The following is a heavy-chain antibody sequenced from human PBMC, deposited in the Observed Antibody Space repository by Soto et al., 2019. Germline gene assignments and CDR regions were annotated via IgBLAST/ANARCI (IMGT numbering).Heavy chain of an antibody. D-gene: IGHD5-18*01. Sequence: SETLSLTCTVSGGSISSSSYYWGWIRQPPGKGLEWIGSIYYSGSTYYNPSLKSRVTISVDTSKNQFSLKLSSVTAADTAVYYCARHNIPDFLMGDSYGDYYYYYYMDVWGKGTTVTVSS. CDR1: GGSISSSSYY. CDR3: ARHNIPDFLMGDSYGDYYYYYYMDV. V-gene: IGHV4-39*01. J-gene: IGHJ6*03. CDR2: IYYSGST.